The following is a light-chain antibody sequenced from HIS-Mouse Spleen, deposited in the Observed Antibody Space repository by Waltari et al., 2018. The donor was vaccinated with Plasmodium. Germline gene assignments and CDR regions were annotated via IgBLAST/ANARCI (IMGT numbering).Light chain of an antibody. CDR1: SSDIGGYNY. V-gene: IGLV2-11*01. CDR2: DVS. Sequence: QCALTQPRSVSGSPGPSVTISCSGTSSDIGGYNYVSWYQQHPGKAPKLMIYDVSKRPSGVPDRFSGSKSGNTASLTISGLQAEDEADYYCCSYAGSYTYVFGTGTKVTVL. CDR3: CSYAGSYTYV. J-gene: IGLJ1*01.